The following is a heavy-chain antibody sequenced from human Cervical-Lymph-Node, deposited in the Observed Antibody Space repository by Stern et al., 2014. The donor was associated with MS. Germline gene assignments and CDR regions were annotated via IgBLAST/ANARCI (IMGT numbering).Heavy chain of an antibody. CDR1: GYTFSAYY. CDR3: AREGRSTVTTAAAY. D-gene: IGHD4-17*01. V-gene: IGHV1-2*06. J-gene: IGHJ4*02. Sequence: VQLVQSGTEVKKPGASVKVSCKASGYTFSAYYVHWVRQAPGQGLEWMGRINGHTGDTNYAQKFQGRVTMDRDPSISTAYLELASLRSDDTAVYYCAREGRSTVTTAAAYWGKGTLGTVSA. CDR2: INGHTGDT.